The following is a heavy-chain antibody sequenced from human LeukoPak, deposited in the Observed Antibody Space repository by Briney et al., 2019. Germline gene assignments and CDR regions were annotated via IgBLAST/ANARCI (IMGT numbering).Heavy chain of an antibody. J-gene: IGHJ6*03. D-gene: IGHD5-12*01. CDR2: IRSKANSYAT. V-gene: IGHV3-73*01. Sequence: GGSLRLSCAASGVTFSGSAMHWVRQASGKGLEWVGRIRSKANSYATAYAASVKGRFTISRDDSKNTAYLQMNSLKTEDTAVYYCTRDSGYNPVDYYYYYMDVWGKGTTVTVSS. CDR3: TRDSGYNPVDYYYYYMDV. CDR1: GVTFSGSA.